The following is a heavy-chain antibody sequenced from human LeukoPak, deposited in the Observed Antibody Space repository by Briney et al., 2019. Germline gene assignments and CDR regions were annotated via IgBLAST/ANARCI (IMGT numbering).Heavy chain of an antibody. CDR3: ARHFSSQYSSLHY. CDR2: IYYSGSS. CDR1: GGSISSSSYY. Sequence: PSGTLSLTCAVSGGSISSSSYYWGWIRQPPGKGLEWIGSIYYSGSSDYNPSLKSRVTISVDTSKNQFSLKLTSVTAADTAVYYCARHFSSQYSSLHYWGQGTLVTVSS. D-gene: IGHD6-6*01. V-gene: IGHV4-39*01. J-gene: IGHJ4*02.